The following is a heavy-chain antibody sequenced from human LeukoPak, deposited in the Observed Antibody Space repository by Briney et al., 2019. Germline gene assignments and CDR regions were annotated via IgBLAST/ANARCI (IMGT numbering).Heavy chain of an antibody. CDR3: ARDGYRSGWRTYYYYGMDV. J-gene: IGHJ6*02. CDR1: GYTFTSYG. Sequence: GASVKVSCKASGYTFTSYGISWVRQATGQGLEWMGWISAYNGNTNYAQKLQARVTMTTDTSTSTAYMELRSLRSDDTAVYYCARDGYRSGWRTYYYYGMDVWGQGTTVTVYS. CDR2: ISAYNGNT. V-gene: IGHV1-18*01. D-gene: IGHD6-25*01.